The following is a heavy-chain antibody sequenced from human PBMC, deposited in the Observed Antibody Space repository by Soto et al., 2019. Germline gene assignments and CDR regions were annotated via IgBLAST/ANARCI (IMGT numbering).Heavy chain of an antibody. CDR1: GGSISSYY. CDR2: IYYSGST. D-gene: IGHD5-18*01. CDR3: ARNLYSYCPGFDY. J-gene: IGHJ4*02. Sequence: QVQLQESGPGLVKPSETLSLTCTVSGGSISSYYWSWIRQPPGKGLECIGYIYYSGSTNYNPSLNIRVAISIDTSKNQISLKLGAVTAVDSAVYYCARNLYSYCPGFDYWGQGTLVTVSS. V-gene: IGHV4-59*01.